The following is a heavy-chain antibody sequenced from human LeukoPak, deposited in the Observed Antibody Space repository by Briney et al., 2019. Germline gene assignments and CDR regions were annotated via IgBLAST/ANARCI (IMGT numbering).Heavy chain of an antibody. J-gene: IGHJ5*02. CDR1: GFTFSSYE. D-gene: IGHD1-7*01. CDR3: ARDALVTYWNYGGGPFDP. Sequence: PGGSLRLSCAASGFTFSSYEMNWVRQAPGKGLEWVSYISSSGSTIYYADSAKGRFTISRDNAKNSLYLQMNSLRAEDKAVYYCARDALVTYWNYGGGPFDPWGQGTLVTVSS. V-gene: IGHV3-48*03. CDR2: ISSSGSTI.